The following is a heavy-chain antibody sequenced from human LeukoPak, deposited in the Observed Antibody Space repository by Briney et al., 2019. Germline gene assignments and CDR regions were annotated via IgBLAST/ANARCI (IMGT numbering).Heavy chain of an antibody. D-gene: IGHD6-19*01. CDR1: GYTFTTYD. CDR3: ARGRGSGHKENWFDP. J-gene: IGHJ5*02. Sequence: ASVKVSCKASGYTFTTYDINWVRQATGQGLEWMGWMNPNSGNTGYTQKFQGRVTMTRNTSISTAYMELSSLRSEDTAVYYCARGRGSGHKENWFDPWGQATLVTVSS. V-gene: IGHV1-8*01. CDR2: MNPNSGNT.